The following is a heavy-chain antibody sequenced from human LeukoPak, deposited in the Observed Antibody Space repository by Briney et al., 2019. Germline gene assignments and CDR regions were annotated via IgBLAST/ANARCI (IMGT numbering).Heavy chain of an antibody. D-gene: IGHD2-8*01. Sequence: PSETLSLTCAVYGGSFSGYYRSWIRQPPGKGLEWIGEINHSGSTNYNPSLKSRVTISVDTSKNQFSLKLSSVTAADTAVYYCSRAGVRYFDLWGRGTLVTVSS. CDR2: INHSGST. V-gene: IGHV4-34*01. CDR3: SRAGVRYFDL. CDR1: GGSFSGYY. J-gene: IGHJ2*01.